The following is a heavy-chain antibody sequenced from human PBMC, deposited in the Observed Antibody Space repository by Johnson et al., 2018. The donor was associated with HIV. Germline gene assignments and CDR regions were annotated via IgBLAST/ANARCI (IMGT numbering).Heavy chain of an antibody. J-gene: IGHJ3*02. V-gene: IGHV3-30*03. CDR2: ISYDGINK. CDR3: VRPAAAGRDDAFDI. CDR1: GFTFSSYG. Sequence: QVQLVESGGGVVQPGRSLRLSCAASGFTFSSYGMHWVRQAPGKGLEWVAVISYDGINKYYADSVKGRFTISRDNSKNTLYLQMNSLRAEDTAVYYCVRPAAAGRDDAFDIWGQGTMVTVSS. D-gene: IGHD6-13*01.